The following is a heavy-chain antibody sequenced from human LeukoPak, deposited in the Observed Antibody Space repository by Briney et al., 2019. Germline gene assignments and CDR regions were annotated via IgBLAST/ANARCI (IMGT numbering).Heavy chain of an antibody. CDR3: ARLSSGWYGD. V-gene: IGHV3-53*01. J-gene: IGHJ4*02. Sequence: GGSLRLSCAASGFTVSSYYMNWVRQAPGKGLEWVSVIYSDGNTYYADSVKGRFTISRDNSKNTLYLQMNSLRDEDTAVYYCARLSSGWYGDWGQGTLVTVSS. D-gene: IGHD6-19*01. CDR1: GFTVSSYY. CDR2: IYSDGNT.